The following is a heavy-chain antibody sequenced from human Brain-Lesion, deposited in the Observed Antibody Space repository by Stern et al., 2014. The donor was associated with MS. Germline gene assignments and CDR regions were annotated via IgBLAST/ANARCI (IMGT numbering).Heavy chain of an antibody. D-gene: IGHD3-10*01. CDR3: ARDPRRGGLSGYYHGMDV. CDR1: GASISNTQW. Sequence: VQLVESGPGLVKPSGTLSLTCAVSGASISNTQWWTWVRQSPGKGLEWIGEIYQSGSANSNPSLRSRVTISVDRSKNSFSLKLTSVTAADTAVYYCARDPRRGGLSGYYHGMDVWGQGTTVTVSS. J-gene: IGHJ6*02. CDR2: IYQSGSA. V-gene: IGHV4-4*02.